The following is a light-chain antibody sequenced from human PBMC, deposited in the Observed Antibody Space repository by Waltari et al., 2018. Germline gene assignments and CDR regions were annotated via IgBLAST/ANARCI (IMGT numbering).Light chain of an antibody. V-gene: IGLV3-19*01. J-gene: IGLJ3*02. Sequence: SSELTQDPAVSVALGQTVRITCQGDSLRSYYASWYQQKPGQAPVLVIYGTNNRPSGIPDRFSGSSSGNTASLTITGVQAEDEADYYCNSRDSSGNHWVFGGGTKLTVL. CDR2: GTN. CDR1: SLRSYY. CDR3: NSRDSSGNHWV.